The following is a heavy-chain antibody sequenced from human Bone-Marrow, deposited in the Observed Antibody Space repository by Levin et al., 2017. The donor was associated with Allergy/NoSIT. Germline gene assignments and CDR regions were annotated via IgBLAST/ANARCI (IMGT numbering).Heavy chain of an antibody. Sequence: LTGGSLRLSCAASGFTFRTYWMSWVRQAPGKGLEWVANIRDDGGEKYYVDSVKGRFTISRDNAKDSLYLQMNSLRVEDTAVYYCGVTPRRDPFDYWGQGTLVAVSS. D-gene: IGHD2-21*02. CDR2: IRDDGGEK. J-gene: IGHJ4*02. V-gene: IGHV3-7*01. CDR1: GFTFRTYW. CDR3: GVTPRRDPFDY.